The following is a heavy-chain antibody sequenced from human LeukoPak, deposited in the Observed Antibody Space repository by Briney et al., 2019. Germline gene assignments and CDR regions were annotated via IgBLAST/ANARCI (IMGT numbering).Heavy chain of an antibody. CDR2: IDWDDDK. D-gene: IGHD3-22*01. Sequence: SGPTLVKPTQTLTLTCTFSGFSLSTSGMCVSWIPQPPGKALEWLARIDWDDDKYYSTSLKTRLTISKDTSKNQVVLTMTNMDPVDTATYYCARIVLYYYDSSGYYYDYWGQGTLVTVSS. CDR1: GFSLSTSGMC. CDR3: ARIVLYYYDSSGYYYDY. V-gene: IGHV2-70*11. J-gene: IGHJ4*02.